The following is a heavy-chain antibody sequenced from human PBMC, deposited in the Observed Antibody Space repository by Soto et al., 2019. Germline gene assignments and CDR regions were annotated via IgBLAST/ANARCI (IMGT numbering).Heavy chain of an antibody. CDR1: GFTFSSYA. Sequence: EVQLLESGGGLVQPGGSLRLSCAASGFTFSSYAMSWVRQAPGKGLEWVSAISGSGGSTYYADSVKGRFTISSDNSKNTLYLQMNSLRAEDTAVYYCATNTGYSSSWYEDYWGQGTLVTVSS. D-gene: IGHD6-13*01. J-gene: IGHJ4*02. CDR3: ATNTGYSSSWYEDY. CDR2: ISGSGGST. V-gene: IGHV3-23*01.